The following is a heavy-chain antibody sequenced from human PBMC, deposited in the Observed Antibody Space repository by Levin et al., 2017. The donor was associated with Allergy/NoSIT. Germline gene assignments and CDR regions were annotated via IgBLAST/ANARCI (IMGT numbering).Heavy chain of an antibody. CDR2: INTNTGNP. Sequence: GESLKISCKASGYTFTSYAMNWVRQAPGQGLEWMGWINTNTGNPTYAQGFTGRFVFSLDTSVSTAYLQISSLKAEDTAVYYCAREIGEQWHSSAEYFQHWGQGTLVTVSS. D-gene: IGHD6-19*01. CDR3: AREIGEQWHSSAEYFQH. CDR1: GYTFTSYA. J-gene: IGHJ1*01. V-gene: IGHV7-4-1*02.